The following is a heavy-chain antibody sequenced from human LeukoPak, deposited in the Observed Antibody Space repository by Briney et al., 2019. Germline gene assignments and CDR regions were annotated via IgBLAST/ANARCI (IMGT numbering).Heavy chain of an antibody. CDR1: GFTFNSHG. CDR2: ISGSGGST. Sequence: GGSLRLSCAASGFTFNSHGMSWVRQAPGKGLEWVSAISGSGGSTYYEDSVKGRFTISRDNFQNTLYLQMNSLRAEDTAVYYCAKSSEGVGAMWFGAFDIWGQGTMVTVSS. V-gene: IGHV3-23*01. CDR3: AKSSEGVGAMWFGAFDI. D-gene: IGHD1-26*01. J-gene: IGHJ3*02.